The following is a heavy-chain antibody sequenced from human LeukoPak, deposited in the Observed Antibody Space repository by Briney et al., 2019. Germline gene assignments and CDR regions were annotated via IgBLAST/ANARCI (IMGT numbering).Heavy chain of an antibody. V-gene: IGHV3-20*04. CDR1: GFTFDDYG. D-gene: IGHD1-26*01. CDR2: INWNGGST. J-gene: IGHJ3*02. CDR3: ARGWGSYSSDAFDM. Sequence: GGSLRLSCAASGFTFDDYGMSWVRQAPGKGLEWVSGINWNGGSTGYADSVKGRFTISRDNAKNSLYLQMNSLRAENTALYYCARGWGSYSSDAFDMWGQGTMVTVSS.